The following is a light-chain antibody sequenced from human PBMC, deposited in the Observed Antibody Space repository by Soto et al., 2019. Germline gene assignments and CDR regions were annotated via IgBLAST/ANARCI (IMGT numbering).Light chain of an antibody. CDR3: QQYGSSHLIS. CDR1: QSVSSR. Sequence: IVLTRSPATLSLSPGKIATLSCRASQSVSSRLAWYQQKPVQAPRLLISGASSRATGIPDRFSGSGSGRDFTLTISGLEPEDFAVYYCQQYGSSHLISFGQGTRLEIK. CDR2: GAS. V-gene: IGKV3-20*01. J-gene: IGKJ5*01.